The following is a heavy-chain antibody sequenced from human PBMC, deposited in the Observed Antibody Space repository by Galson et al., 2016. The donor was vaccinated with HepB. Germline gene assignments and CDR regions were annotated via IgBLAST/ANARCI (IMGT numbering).Heavy chain of an antibody. Sequence: LRLSCAASGFTVSSNYMSWVCQAPGKGLEWVSVVYSGGSTYYADSVKGRFTLSRDHYKNTLYLQMNSLRAEDTAIYYCSVELLQDFDFWGQGTLVTVSS. CDR3: SVELLQDFDF. V-gene: IGHV3-53*01. CDR2: VYSGGST. D-gene: IGHD5-24*01. CDR1: GFTVSSNY. J-gene: IGHJ4*02.